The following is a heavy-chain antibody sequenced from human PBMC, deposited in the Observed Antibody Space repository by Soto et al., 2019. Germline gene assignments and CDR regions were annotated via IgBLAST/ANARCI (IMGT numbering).Heavy chain of an antibody. CDR2: IYDGGRS. J-gene: IGHJ4*02. V-gene: IGHV4-30-4*01. Sequence: QVQLQESGPGLVKPSETLSLTCTVSGGSISNVNDCWSWIRQSPDKCLEWIGHIYDGGRSYNNPSRKSRITISVDTSKNRVSLKLSSVSVAATAVYYCARGPYGDKVDYWGQGILVTVSS. D-gene: IGHD7-27*01. CDR3: ARGPYGDKVDY. CDR1: GGSISNVNDC.